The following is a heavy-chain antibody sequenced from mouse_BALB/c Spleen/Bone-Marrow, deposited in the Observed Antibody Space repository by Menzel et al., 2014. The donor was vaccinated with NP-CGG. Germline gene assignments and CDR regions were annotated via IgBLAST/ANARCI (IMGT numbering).Heavy chain of an antibody. CDR3: ARDYGSSYYAMDY. CDR2: IWAGGST. CDR1: GFSLTSYG. J-gene: IGHJ4*01. Sequence: VHLVESGPGLVSPSQRLSIPCTVSGFSLTSYGVHWVRQPPGKGLEWLGVIWAGGSTNYNSALMSRLSISKDNSKSQVFLKMNSLQTDDTAMYYCARDYGSSYYAMDYWGQGTSVTVSS. D-gene: IGHD1-1*01. V-gene: IGHV2-9*02.